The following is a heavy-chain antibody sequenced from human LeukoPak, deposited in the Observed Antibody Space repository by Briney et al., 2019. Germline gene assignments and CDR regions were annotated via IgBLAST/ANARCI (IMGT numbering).Heavy chain of an antibody. CDR2: IKQDRSEK. Sequence: GGSLRLSCAASGFTFSSYWMSWVRQAPGKGLEWVANIKQDRSEKYYVDSVKGRFTISRDNAKNSLYLQMNSLRAEDTAVYYCARRYYDFWSGYYFPYYYYYMDVWGKGTTVTVSS. V-gene: IGHV3-7*01. CDR3: ARRYYDFWSGYYFPYYYYYMDV. D-gene: IGHD3-3*01. CDR1: GFTFSSYW. J-gene: IGHJ6*03.